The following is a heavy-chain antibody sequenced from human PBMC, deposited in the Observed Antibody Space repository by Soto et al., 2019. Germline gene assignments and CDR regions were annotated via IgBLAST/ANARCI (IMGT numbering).Heavy chain of an antibody. CDR3: AREIATTGEYYFDY. CDR1: GFTFSSYW. CDR2: INRDGSSI. V-gene: IGHV3-74*01. D-gene: IGHD6-13*01. J-gene: IGHJ4*02. Sequence: GGSLRLSCAASGFTFSSYWMHWVRQAPGKGLVWVSRINRDGSSINYADSARGRVTISRDNAKNTLYLQVNGLRAEDKAVYYCAREIATTGEYYFDYWGQGILVTVSS.